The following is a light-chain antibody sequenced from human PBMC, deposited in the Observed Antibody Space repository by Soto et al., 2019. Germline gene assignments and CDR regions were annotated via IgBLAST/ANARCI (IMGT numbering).Light chain of an antibody. CDR1: QSISIW. V-gene: IGKV1-5*03. J-gene: IGKJ1*01. CDR3: QHYNSYPPWT. Sequence: DIQMTQSPSTLSASVGDRVTITCRASQSISIWLAWYQQEPGKAPKLLIYKASSLQSGVPSRFXGSGSGTEFTLTISSLQPDDFATYYCQHYNSYPPWTFGQGTKVEIK. CDR2: KAS.